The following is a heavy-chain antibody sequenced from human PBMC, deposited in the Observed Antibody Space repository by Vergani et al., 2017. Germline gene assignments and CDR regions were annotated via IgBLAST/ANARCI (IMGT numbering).Heavy chain of an antibody. V-gene: IGHV1-69*04. Sequence: QVQLVQSGAEVKKPGSSVKVSCKASGGTFSSYAISWVRQAPGQGLEWMGRIIPILGIANYAQKFQGRVTITADKSTSTAYMELSSLRSEDTAVYYCARDSGLGGGYNWFDPWGQGTLVTVSS. CDR1: GGTFSSYA. CDR3: ARDSGLGGGYNWFDP. J-gene: IGHJ5*02. CDR2: IIPILGIA. D-gene: IGHD1-26*01.